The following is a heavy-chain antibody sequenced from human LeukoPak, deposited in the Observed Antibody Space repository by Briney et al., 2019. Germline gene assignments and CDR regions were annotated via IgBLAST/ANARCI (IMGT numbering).Heavy chain of an antibody. CDR3: ARDPASGVVGRYKDRLFDF. CDR2: IVYDGRNE. D-gene: IGHD3-22*01. J-gene: IGHJ3*01. Sequence: GGSLRHSFSAHGFNFNNYVMPRVRQAPGKGLEWVAVIVYDGRNEFYADSVKGRFTISRDNSKSALYLQMDRLTAEDTAVYYCARDPASGVVGRYKDRLFDFWGQGTVVSVSS. V-gene: IGHV3-30*03. CDR1: GFNFNNYV.